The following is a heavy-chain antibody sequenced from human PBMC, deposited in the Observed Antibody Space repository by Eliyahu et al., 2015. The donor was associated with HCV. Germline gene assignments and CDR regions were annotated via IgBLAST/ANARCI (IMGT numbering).Heavy chain of an antibody. Sequence: QVQLQESGPGLVRPSQTLSLTCTVSGDSISSSDYYWGWIRQPPGKGLEWIGYIYYNGITYYNPSLKSRVTISLDTSENQFSLKLSSVTAADTAIYYCARSPSGGSGSYPFDYWGQGTLVTVSS. CDR2: IYYNGIT. D-gene: IGHD3-10*01. CDR1: GDSISSSDYY. V-gene: IGHV4-30-4*01. CDR3: ARSPSGGSGSYPFDY. J-gene: IGHJ4*02.